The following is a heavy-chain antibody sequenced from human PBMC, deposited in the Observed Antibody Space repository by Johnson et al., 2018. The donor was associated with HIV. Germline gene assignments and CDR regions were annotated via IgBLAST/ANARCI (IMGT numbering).Heavy chain of an antibody. J-gene: IGHJ3*02. CDR1: GFTVSSNY. V-gene: IGHV3-66*01. D-gene: IGHD5-18*01. CDR2: IYSGGST. CDR3: ARWIQLWVAFDI. Sequence: MQLVESGGGLVQPGGSLRLSCAASGFTVSSNYMSWVRQAPGKGLEWVSVIYSGGSTYYEDSVQGRFTISRDNSKNTLYLQMNSLRAEDTAVYYCARWIQLWVAFDIWGQGTMVTVSS.